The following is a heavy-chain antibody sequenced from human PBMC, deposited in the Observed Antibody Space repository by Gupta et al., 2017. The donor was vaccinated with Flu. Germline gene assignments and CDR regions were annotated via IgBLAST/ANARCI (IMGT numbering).Heavy chain of an antibody. D-gene: IGHD1-26*01. CDR1: GFIFSSYS. Sequence: EVQLLESGGGLVQPGGSLRLSCADSGFIFSSYSMSWVRQAPGKGLEWFSGIKANGGSTCYTDSVKGRFTISRDNSKNTVYLQMDSLRAEDTAVYYCAKEGGSYFQHWGQGTPVTVSS. J-gene: IGHJ1*01. CDR3: AKEGGSYFQH. CDR2: IKANGGST. V-gene: IGHV3-23*01.